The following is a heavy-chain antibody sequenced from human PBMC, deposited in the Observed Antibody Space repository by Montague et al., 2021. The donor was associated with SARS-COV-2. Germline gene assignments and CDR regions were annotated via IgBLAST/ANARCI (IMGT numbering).Heavy chain of an antibody. J-gene: IGHJ6*02. V-gene: IGHV3-43*02. CDR1: GFTFDDYV. CDR3: AKGTYFYDSSGYYPESHYSYFDGMDV. Sequence: SLRLSCAASGFTFDDYVMYWVRQPPGKGLEWVSLISGDGGKTYYADSVKGRFTTSRGNGKNSLYLQMNSLGTEDTALYHCAKGTYFYDSSGYYPESHYSYFDGMDVWGQGTTVTVSS. D-gene: IGHD3-22*01. CDR2: ISGDGGKT.